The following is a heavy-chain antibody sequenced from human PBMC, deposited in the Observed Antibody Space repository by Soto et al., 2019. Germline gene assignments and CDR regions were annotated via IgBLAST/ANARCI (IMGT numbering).Heavy chain of an antibody. D-gene: IGHD2-8*01. V-gene: IGHV3-30-3*01. Sequence: GVSRRLSCAASGFTFSSHAIHWARQAPGKGLEWLTVISYEGSNKYYEASVQGRFTISRENSNNTLYLQMNSLRAEDTAVYYCVRDQWVGCTSDVCYPLDYWGQGTLVTVSS. J-gene: IGHJ4*02. CDR2: ISYEGSNK. CDR3: VRDQWVGCTSDVCYPLDY. CDR1: GFTFSSHA.